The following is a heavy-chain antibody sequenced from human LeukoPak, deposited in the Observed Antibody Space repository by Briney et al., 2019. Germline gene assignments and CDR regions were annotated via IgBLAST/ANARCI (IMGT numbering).Heavy chain of an antibody. Sequence: SETLSLTCAVYGGSFSGYYWSWIRQPPGKGLEWIGEINHSGSTNYSPSLKSRITISVDTSKNQFSPKLSSVTAADTAVYYCARYSSGLIYYFDYWGQGTLVTVSS. V-gene: IGHV4-34*01. D-gene: IGHD6-19*01. CDR2: INHSGST. CDR1: GGSFSGYY. CDR3: ARYSSGLIYYFDY. J-gene: IGHJ4*02.